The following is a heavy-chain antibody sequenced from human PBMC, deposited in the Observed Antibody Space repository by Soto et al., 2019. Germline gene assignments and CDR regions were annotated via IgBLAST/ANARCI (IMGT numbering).Heavy chain of an antibody. J-gene: IGHJ4*02. Sequence: QLQLQESGPGLVKPSETLSLTCTVSGGSISSSTYYWGWIRQPPGTGLEWIGSIYYSGSTNYNPSLKSRVTIAVDTSKTQCSLKLSSVTAADTAVYYCAKYSNYAASFYWGQGNLVTVSS. CDR2: IYYSGST. V-gene: IGHV4-39*01. CDR1: GGSISSSTYY. D-gene: IGHD4-4*01. CDR3: AKYSNYAASFY.